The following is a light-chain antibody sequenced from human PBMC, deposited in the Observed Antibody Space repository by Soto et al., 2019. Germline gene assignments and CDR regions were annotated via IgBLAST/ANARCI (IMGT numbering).Light chain of an antibody. J-gene: IGKJ3*01. CDR2: DAS. CDR3: KQYDTLSFT. CDR1: QDISNY. V-gene: IGKV1-33*01. Sequence: DIQMTQSPSSLSASVGDRVTITCQASQDISNYLNWYQQKLGKAPKLLIYDASNLEPGVPSRFSGSGSGTEFIFPIRSLHPEDIATYYCKQYDTLSFTFGPGTKGDIK.